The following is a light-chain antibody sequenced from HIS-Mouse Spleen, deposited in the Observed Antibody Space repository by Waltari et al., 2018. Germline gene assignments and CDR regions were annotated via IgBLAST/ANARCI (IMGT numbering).Light chain of an antibody. CDR1: SSNIGSNT. Sequence: QSVLTQPPSASGTPGQRVTISCSGSSSNIGSNTVNWYQQLPGTAPKLPIYSNNQRPSGVPDRFSGSKSGTSASLAISGLQSEDEADYYCAAWDDGLNGYVFGTGTKVTVL. CDR2: SNN. J-gene: IGLJ1*01. V-gene: IGLV1-44*01. CDR3: AAWDDGLNGYV.